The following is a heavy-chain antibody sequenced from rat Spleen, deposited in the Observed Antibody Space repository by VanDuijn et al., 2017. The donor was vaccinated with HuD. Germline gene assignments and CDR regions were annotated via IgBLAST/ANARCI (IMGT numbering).Heavy chain of an antibody. CDR3: ARAHTTGIPLDYWYFDF. CDR1: GFSLSNYG. V-gene: IGHV2-41*01. Sequence: QVQLKESGPGLVQPSQTLSLTCTVSGFSLSNYGVIWVRQPPGKGLEWMGVIWNTGATRYISALKSRLSISKDTSKSQVFLKMNSLQTEDTATYYCARAHTTGIPLDYWYFDFWGPGTMVTVSS. J-gene: IGHJ1*01. D-gene: IGHD1-9*01. CDR2: IWNTGAT.